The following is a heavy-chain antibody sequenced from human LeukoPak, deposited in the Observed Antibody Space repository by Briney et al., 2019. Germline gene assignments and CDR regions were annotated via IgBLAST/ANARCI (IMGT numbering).Heavy chain of an antibody. D-gene: IGHD4/OR15-4a*01. V-gene: IGHV3-11*04. Sequence: GGSLRLSCAASGFTFSDYYMSWIRQAPGKGLEWVSYISSSGSTIYYADSVKGRFTISRDNSKNTLYLQMNSLRAEDTAVYYCARGSNYGGDAFDIWGQGTMVTVSS. CDR1: GFTFSDYY. CDR3: ARGSNYGGDAFDI. CDR2: ISSSGSTI. J-gene: IGHJ3*02.